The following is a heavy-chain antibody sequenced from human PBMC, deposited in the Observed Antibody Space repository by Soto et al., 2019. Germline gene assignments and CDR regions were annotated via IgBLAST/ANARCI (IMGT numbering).Heavy chain of an antibody. J-gene: IGHJ2*01. CDR3: ARPDFGDYWYFDL. D-gene: IGHD4-17*01. CDR2: IIPALGTA. CDR1: GGTFSSHT. Sequence: QDQLAQSGAEVKKPGSSVKVSCKASGGTFSSHTFSWVRQAPGQGLEWMGRIIPALGTATYAQKFQGRVTITADEFATTVYMELNSLRSEDTAVYYCARPDFGDYWYFDLWGRGTLVTVSS. V-gene: IGHV1-69*08.